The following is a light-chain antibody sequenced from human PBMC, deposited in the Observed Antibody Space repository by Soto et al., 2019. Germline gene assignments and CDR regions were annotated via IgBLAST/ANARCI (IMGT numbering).Light chain of an antibody. CDR1: SSDVGGYNY. J-gene: IGLJ2*01. CDR3: SSYTSSSSGVV. V-gene: IGLV2-14*01. CDR2: DVS. Sequence: QSAVTQPASVSGSPGQSITISCTGTSSDVGGYNYVSWYQQHPGKAPKLMIYDVSNRPSGVSNRFSGSKSGNTASLTISGLQAEDEADYYCSSYTSSSSGVVFGGGTKLTVL.